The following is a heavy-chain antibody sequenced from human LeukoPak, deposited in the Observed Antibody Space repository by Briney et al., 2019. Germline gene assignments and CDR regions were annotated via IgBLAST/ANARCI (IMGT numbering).Heavy chain of an antibody. J-gene: IGHJ4*02. CDR1: GGSLRGYY. Sequence: TSETLSLTCAVYGGSLRGYYWSWIRQPPGKGLEWIGEINHSGSTNYNPSLKSRVTISLDTSMKKFSLKLNSVTAADTAVYYCASTERCSTTCPLNYWGQGTLVTVSS. V-gene: IGHV4-34*01. D-gene: IGHD2-2*01. CDR3: ASTERCSTTCPLNY. CDR2: INHSGST.